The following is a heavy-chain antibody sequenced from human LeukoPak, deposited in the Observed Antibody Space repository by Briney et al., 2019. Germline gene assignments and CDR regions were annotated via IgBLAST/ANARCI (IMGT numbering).Heavy chain of an antibody. CDR3: ASSNYYGSGSYPPYFDY. J-gene: IGHJ4*02. CDR2: IYYSGST. D-gene: IGHD3-10*01. V-gene: IGHV4-59*01. Sequence: SETLSLTCTVSVGSISSYYWSWIRQPPGKGLEWTGYIYYSGSTNYKPSLKSRVTISVDTSKNQFSLKLSSVTAPDTAVYYCASSNYYGSGSYPPYFDYWGQGTLVTVSS. CDR1: VGSISSYY.